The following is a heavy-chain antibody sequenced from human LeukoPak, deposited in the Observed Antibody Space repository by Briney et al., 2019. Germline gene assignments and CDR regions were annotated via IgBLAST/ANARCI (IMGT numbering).Heavy chain of an antibody. CDR1: GFTFRTFA. J-gene: IGHJ4*02. Sequence: PGRSLRLSCAASGFTFRTFAMHWVRQAPGKGLEWVAVTWYDGSTKYYADSAKGRFTISRDNSKNTLYLQMDSLRGEDTAVYYCARDPVRDGYPYSFDYWGQGTLVTVSS. V-gene: IGHV3-33*01. CDR3: ARDPVRDGYPYSFDY. CDR2: TWYDGSTK. D-gene: IGHD5-24*01.